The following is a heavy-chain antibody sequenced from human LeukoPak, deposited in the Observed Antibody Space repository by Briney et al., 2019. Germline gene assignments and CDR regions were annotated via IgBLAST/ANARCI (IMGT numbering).Heavy chain of an antibody. D-gene: IGHD3-3*01. J-gene: IGHJ4*02. Sequence: GGSLRLSCAASGFTFDDYAMHWVRQAPGKGLEWVSGISWNSGSIGYADSVKGRFTISRDNAKNSLYLQMNSLRAEDMALYYCAKDIYRYYDFWSGPTYFDYWGQGTLVTVSS. CDR1: GFTFDDYA. CDR2: ISWNSGSI. V-gene: IGHV3-9*03. CDR3: AKDIYRYYDFWSGPTYFDY.